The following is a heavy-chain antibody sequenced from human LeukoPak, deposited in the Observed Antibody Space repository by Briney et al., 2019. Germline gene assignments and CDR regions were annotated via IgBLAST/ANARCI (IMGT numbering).Heavy chain of an antibody. CDR2: MNPNSGNT. Sequence: GASVKVSCKASGYTFTSYDINWVRQATGQGLEWMGWMNPNSGNTGYAQKFQGRVTVTRNTSIGTAYMELSSLRSEDTAVYYCARVAPSYYYYGMDVWGQGTTVTVSS. CDR1: GYTFTSYD. CDR3: ARVAPSYYYYGMDV. V-gene: IGHV1-8*01. J-gene: IGHJ6*02.